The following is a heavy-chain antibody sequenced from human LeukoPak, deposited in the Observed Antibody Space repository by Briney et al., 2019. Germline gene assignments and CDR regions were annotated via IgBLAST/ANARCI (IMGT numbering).Heavy chain of an antibody. Sequence: SETLSLTCAVYSGSFNGSYCGWIRQPPGKGLEWIGEIHHSGSTNYNPSLKSRVTISVDTSKNQFSLKLSSVTAADTAVYYCATNSRRQLWLTWDYYFDYWGQGTLVTVSS. CDR3: ATNSRRQLWLTWDYYFDY. V-gene: IGHV4-34*01. J-gene: IGHJ4*02. CDR1: SGSFNGSY. D-gene: IGHD5-18*01. CDR2: IHHSGST.